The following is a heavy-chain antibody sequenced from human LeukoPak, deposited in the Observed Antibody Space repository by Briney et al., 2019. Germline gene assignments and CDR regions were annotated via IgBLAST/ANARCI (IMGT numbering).Heavy chain of an antibody. V-gene: IGHV1-24*01. CDR1: GYSLTELS. Sequence: ASVKVSCKVSGYSLTELSMHWVRQAPGKELEWMGSFDPEHGDTIYAQRLQGRVTMTEDTSTDTAYMELSSLRSEDTAVYYCATEDLIAAVDTGLDYWGQGTLVTVSS. CDR2: FDPEHGDT. J-gene: IGHJ4*02. CDR3: ATEDLIAAVDTGLDY. D-gene: IGHD6-13*01.